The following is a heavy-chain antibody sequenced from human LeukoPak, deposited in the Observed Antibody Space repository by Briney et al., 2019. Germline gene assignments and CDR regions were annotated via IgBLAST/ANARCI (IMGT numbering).Heavy chain of an antibody. V-gene: IGHV4-34*01. CDR2: INHSGST. CDR3: ARGRVGSWYSLDY. D-gene: IGHD6-13*01. Sequence: SETLSLTCAVYGGSFSGYYWSWIRQPPGKGLEWIGEINHSGSTNYNPSLKSRVTISVDTSKNQFSLKLSSVTAADTAVYYCARGRVGSWYSLDYWGQGTLVTVSS. J-gene: IGHJ4*02. CDR1: GGSFSGYY.